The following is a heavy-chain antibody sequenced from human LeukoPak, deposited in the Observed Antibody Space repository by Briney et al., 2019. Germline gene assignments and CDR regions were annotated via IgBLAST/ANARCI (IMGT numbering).Heavy chain of an antibody. V-gene: IGHV1-46*01. CDR3: ARDSINDFWSGYYSYYFDY. CDR1: GNTFTSYY. Sequence: ASVKVSCKASGNTFTSYYMHWVRQAPGQGLEWMGIINPSGGSTSYAQKFQGRVTMTRDTSTSTVYMELSSLRSEDTAVYYCARDSINDFWSGYYSYYFDYWGQGTLVTVSS. CDR2: INPSGGST. D-gene: IGHD3-3*01. J-gene: IGHJ4*02.